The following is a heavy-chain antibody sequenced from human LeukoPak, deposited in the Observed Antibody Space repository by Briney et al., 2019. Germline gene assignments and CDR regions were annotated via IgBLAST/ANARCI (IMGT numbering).Heavy chain of an antibody. D-gene: IGHD5-12*01. CDR2: INPNSGGT. CDR1: GYTFSAYY. J-gene: IGHJ4*02. V-gene: IGHV1-2*02. CDR3: AKDEGDSGYSGYDSRPSFDY. Sequence: ASVKVSCKASGYTFSAYYIHWVRQAPGQGLEWMGWINPNSGGTNYAQKFQGRVTMTRDTFMTTAYMEVSSLRSDDTAVYYCAKDEGDSGYSGYDSRPSFDYWGQGTLVTVSS.